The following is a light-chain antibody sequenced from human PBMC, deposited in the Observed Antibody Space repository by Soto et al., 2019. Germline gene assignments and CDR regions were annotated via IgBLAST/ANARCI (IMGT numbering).Light chain of an antibody. V-gene: IGKV3-11*01. J-gene: IGKJ4*01. CDR2: DTS. Sequence: EIVLTQSPATLSLSPGERATLSCRASQSVSSHLTWYQQKPGQAPRLLIYDTSNGATGIPARFSGSGSGTDFTLTISSLEPEDFAVYYCQQRTNWRLSFGGGTKVEIK. CDR1: QSVSSH. CDR3: QQRTNWRLS.